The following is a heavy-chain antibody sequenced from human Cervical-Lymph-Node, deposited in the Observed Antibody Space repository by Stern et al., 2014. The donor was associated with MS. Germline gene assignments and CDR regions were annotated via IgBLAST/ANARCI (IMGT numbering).Heavy chain of an antibody. CDR2: IFSNDEK. CDR1: GFSLSNGRMG. CDR3: ARILYDGAYRGDY. D-gene: IGHD3-10*01. Sequence: QVTLKESGPVLVKPTETLMLTCTVSGFSLSNGRMGVSWIRQPPGKALEWLAHIFSNDEKSYHPSLKSRLTISKATSRHQVVRNLTNMDPVDTATYFCARILYDGAYRGDYWGQGILVTVSS. V-gene: IGHV2-26*01. J-gene: IGHJ4*02.